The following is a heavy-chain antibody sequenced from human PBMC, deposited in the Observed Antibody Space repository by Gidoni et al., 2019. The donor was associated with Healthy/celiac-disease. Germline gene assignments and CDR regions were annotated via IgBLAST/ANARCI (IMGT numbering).Heavy chain of an antibody. CDR2: IYWNDSK. V-gene: IGHV2-5*01. CDR3: VHRGGGTLFFDY. D-gene: IGHD2-15*01. Sequence: QITLKESGHTMVKPKQTLPLTCTISGFSISTGGVSACWNRQPSGKALEWLALIYWNDSKRYSPSLKTRLTITKDTSKNHVVLTMTNMDPVDTATYYCVHRGGGTLFFDYWGQGTLVTVSS. CDR1: GFSISTGGVS. J-gene: IGHJ4*02.